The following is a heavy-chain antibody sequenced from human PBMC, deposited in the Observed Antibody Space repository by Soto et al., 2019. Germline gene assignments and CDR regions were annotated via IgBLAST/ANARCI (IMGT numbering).Heavy chain of an antibody. CDR3: ARGHTPMYDIVTGYTNDAFDI. J-gene: IGHJ3*02. CDR2: INHSGST. D-gene: IGHD3-9*01. Sequence: QVQLQQWGAGLLKPSETLSLTCAVYGGSFSGYYWSWIRQPPGKGLEWIGEINHSGSTTYNPSLNTRVTISVDTSRNQFSLKLGSVSFADTAVYYCARGHTPMYDIVTGYTNDAFDIWGQGTMVTVSA. V-gene: IGHV4-34*01. CDR1: GGSFSGYY.